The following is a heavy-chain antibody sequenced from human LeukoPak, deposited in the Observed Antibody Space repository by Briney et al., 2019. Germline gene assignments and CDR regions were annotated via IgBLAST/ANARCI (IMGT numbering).Heavy chain of an antibody. J-gene: IGHJ4*02. V-gene: IGHV1-3*01. CDR1: GYTFTSYA. D-gene: IGHD3-10*01. Sequence: ASVKVSCKASGYTFTSYAMHWVRQAPGQRLEWMGWINAGNGNTKYPQKFQGRVTITRDTSASTAYMELSSLRSEDTAVYYCARSRLWFGEWDYWGQGTLVTVSS. CDR2: INAGNGNT. CDR3: ARSRLWFGEWDY.